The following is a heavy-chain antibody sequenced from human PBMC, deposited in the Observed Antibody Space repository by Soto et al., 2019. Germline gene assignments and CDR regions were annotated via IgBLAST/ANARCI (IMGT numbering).Heavy chain of an antibody. J-gene: IGHJ4*02. CDR2: IYPNTGGA. CDR3: ARDLMDWLARSYFDV. V-gene: IGHV1-2*02. D-gene: IGHD6-19*01. Sequence: QVQLVQSGAEVKKPGASVKVSCKASGYTFTAYYLHWVRQAPGQGPEWMGWIYPNTGGANYARKFQDRITMTRDTSSSTAYMELSSLRSDDTAVYYCARDLMDWLARSYFDVWGQGTLVTVSS. CDR1: GYTFTAYY.